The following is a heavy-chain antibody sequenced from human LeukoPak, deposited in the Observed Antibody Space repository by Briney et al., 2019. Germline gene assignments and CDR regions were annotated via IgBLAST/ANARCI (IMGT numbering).Heavy chain of an antibody. CDR1: GGSLSGYY. D-gene: IGHD2-15*01. J-gene: IGHJ4*02. CDR3: ARPLHCSGGSCHDY. CDR2: INHSGST. Sequence: NPSETLSLTCAVYGGSLSGYYWSSIPQPPGKGLEWIGEINHSGSTNYNPSLKSRLIISVDTSKNQFSLKLTSVTAADTAVYYCARPLHCSGGSCHDYWGQGTLVTVSS. V-gene: IGHV4-34*01.